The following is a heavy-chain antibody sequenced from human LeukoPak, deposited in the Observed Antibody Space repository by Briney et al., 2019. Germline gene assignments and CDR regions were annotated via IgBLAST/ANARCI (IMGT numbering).Heavy chain of an antibody. J-gene: IGHJ5*02. V-gene: IGHV5-51*01. D-gene: IGHD2-15*01. CDR1: GYSFTSYW. CDR2: IYPGDSDT. CDR3: AGLDVVVVAATPIYWFDP. Sequence: GESLKISCKGSGYSFTSYWIGWVRQMPGKGLEWMGIIYPGDSDTRYSPSFQGQVTISADKSISTAYLQWSSLKASDTAMYYCAGLDVVVVAATPIYWFDPWGQGTLVTVSS.